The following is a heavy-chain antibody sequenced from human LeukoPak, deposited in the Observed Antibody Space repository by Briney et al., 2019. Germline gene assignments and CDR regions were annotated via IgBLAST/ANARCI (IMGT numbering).Heavy chain of an antibody. CDR1: GYTFTSYA. D-gene: IGHD6-13*01. J-gene: IGHJ6*03. Sequence: ASVKVSCKASGYTFTSYAMNWVREAPGQGLEWMGWINTNTGNPTYAQGFTGRFVFSLDTSVSTAYLQISSLKAEDTAVYYCAREGSSSWCYYYYYMDVWGKGTTVTVSS. CDR2: INTNTGNP. CDR3: AREGSSSWCYYYYYMDV. V-gene: IGHV7-4-1*02.